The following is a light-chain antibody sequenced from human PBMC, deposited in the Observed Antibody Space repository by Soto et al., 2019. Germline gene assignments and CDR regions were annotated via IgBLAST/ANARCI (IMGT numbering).Light chain of an antibody. CDR2: GAS. V-gene: IGKV3-15*01. Sequence: EVVMTQSPATLSVSPGERATLSCRASESVSSNLAWYQQRPGQAPRLVIYGASTRATGIPARFSGGGSGTEFTLTISSLQSEDFAVYYCQQYNNWLALTFGGGTKVDIK. CDR1: ESVSSN. CDR3: QQYNNWLALT. J-gene: IGKJ4*01.